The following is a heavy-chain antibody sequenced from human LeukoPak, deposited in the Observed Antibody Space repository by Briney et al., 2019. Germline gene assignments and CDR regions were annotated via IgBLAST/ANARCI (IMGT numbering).Heavy chain of an antibody. CDR2: ISGSGGST. CDR1: GFIFSSYA. J-gene: IGHJ4*02. D-gene: IGHD1-26*01. Sequence: SGGSLRLSCAASGFIFSSYAMNSVRQAPGKGLEWVSAISGSGGSTYYADSVKGRFTISRDNSKNTLYLQMSSLRAEDTAVYYCAKAHSESYYSGINWGQGTLVTVSS. CDR3: AKAHSESYYSGIN. V-gene: IGHV3-23*01.